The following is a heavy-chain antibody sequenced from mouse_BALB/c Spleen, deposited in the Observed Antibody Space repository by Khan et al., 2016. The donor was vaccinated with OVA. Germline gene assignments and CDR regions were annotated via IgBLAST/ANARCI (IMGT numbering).Heavy chain of an antibody. Sequence: EVKLLESGPGLVKPSQYLSLTCTVTGYSITSNYAWSWIRQFPGNKLEWMGYISYSGSTNYNPSHKSRISVTRDTSENQFFLQLNSVTIEDIATYDCARQNNYVYSVDYWGQGASGTISS. V-gene: IGHV3-2*02. D-gene: IGHD1-3*01. CDR2: ISYSGST. CDR1: GYSITSNYA. CDR3: ARQNNYVYSVDY. J-gene: IGHJ4*01.